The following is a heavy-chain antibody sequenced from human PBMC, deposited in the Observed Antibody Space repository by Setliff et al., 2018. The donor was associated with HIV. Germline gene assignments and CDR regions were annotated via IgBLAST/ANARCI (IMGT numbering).Heavy chain of an antibody. D-gene: IGHD3-22*01. Sequence: SVKVSCKASGFTFTSSAVQWVRQARGQRLEWIGWIVVGSGNTNYAQKFQERVTITRDMSTSTAYMELSSLRSEDTAVYYCAVGYYYDNSGYWPNYWGQGTLVTVSS. V-gene: IGHV1-58*01. CDR2: IVVGSGNT. CDR1: GFTFTSSA. J-gene: IGHJ4*02. CDR3: AVGYYYDNSGYWPNY.